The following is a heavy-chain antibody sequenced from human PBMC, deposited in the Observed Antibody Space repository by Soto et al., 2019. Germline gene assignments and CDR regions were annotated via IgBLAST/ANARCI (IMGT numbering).Heavy chain of an antibody. V-gene: IGHV4-39*01. D-gene: IGHD6-13*01. CDR1: GASININTYY. J-gene: IGHJ4*02. Sequence: QLRLQESGPGLVKPSETLSLTCSVSGASININTYYWGWIRQRPGKGLEWIGSFYYGGSTYYNPSLKSRVTISVDTSKNQFSLNLSSVTAADTAVYFCARLFHSSTLFKLDYWGQGTLVTVSS. CDR2: FYYGGST. CDR3: ARLFHSSTLFKLDY.